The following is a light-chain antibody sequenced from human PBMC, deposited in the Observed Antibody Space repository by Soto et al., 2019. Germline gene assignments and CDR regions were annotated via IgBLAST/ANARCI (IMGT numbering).Light chain of an antibody. CDR1: QSVSSSY. CDR2: GAS. CDR3: QQYGSSPRT. Sequence: EIVLTQSPGTLSLSPGERATLSCRASQSVSSSYLAWYQQKPGQAPRLLIYGASSRATGIPDRFSGSESGTEFTLTISRLEPEEFAVYSCQQYGSSPRTFGQGTKLEIK. J-gene: IGKJ2*02. V-gene: IGKV3-20*01.